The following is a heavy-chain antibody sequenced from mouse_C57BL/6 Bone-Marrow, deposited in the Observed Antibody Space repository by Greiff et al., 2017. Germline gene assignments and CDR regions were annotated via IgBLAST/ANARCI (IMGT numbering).Heavy chain of an antibody. Sequence: EVKLVESGGGLVKPGGSLKLSCAASGFTFSSYAMSWVRQTPEKRLEWVATISDGGSYTYYPDNVKGRFTISRDNAKNNLYLQMSHLKSEDTAMYYCARGAQLRLAWFGDRGQGTLVTVSA. D-gene: IGHD3-2*02. CDR3: ARGAQLRLAWFGD. V-gene: IGHV5-4*03. CDR1: GFTFSSYA. CDR2: ISDGGSYT. J-gene: IGHJ3*01.